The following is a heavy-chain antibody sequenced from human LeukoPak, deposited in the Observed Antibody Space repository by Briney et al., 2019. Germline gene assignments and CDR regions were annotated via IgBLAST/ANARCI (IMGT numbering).Heavy chain of an antibody. D-gene: IGHD1-26*01. Sequence: SETLSLTCAVSGYSISSDYYWGWIRQPPGKGLEWIGSIYHSGSTYYNPSLKSRVTISVDTSKNQFSLKLSSVTAADTAVYYCARLKRSYSGFDIWGQGTMVTVSS. CDR2: IYHSGST. J-gene: IGHJ3*02. V-gene: IGHV4-38-2*01. CDR3: ARLKRSYSGFDI. CDR1: GYSISSDYY.